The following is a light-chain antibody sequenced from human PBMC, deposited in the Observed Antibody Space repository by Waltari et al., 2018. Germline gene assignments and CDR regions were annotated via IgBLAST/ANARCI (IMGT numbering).Light chain of an antibody. CDR1: QSVSSN. V-gene: IGKV3-15*01. CDR3: QQYYSTLMWT. J-gene: IGKJ1*01. CDR2: GAS. Sequence: EIVMTQSPATLSVSPGERATLSCRASQSVSSNLAWYQQKPGQAPRLLIYGASTRATGIPARFSGSGSGTEFTLTISSLQSEDVAVYYCQQYYSTLMWTFGQGTKVEI.